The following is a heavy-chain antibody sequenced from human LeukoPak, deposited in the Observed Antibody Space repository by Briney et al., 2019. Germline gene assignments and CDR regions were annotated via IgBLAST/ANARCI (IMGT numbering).Heavy chain of an antibody. D-gene: IGHD2-15*01. Sequence: PSETLSLTCTVSGGSISSYYWGWIRQPPGKGLEWIGSIYYSGSTYYNPSLKSRVTISVDTSKNQFSLKLSSVTAADTAVYYCARRRLGYCSGGSCYPYYFDYWGQGTLVTVSS. CDR1: GGSISSYY. V-gene: IGHV4-39*01. CDR2: IYYSGST. CDR3: ARRRLGYCSGGSCYPYYFDY. J-gene: IGHJ4*02.